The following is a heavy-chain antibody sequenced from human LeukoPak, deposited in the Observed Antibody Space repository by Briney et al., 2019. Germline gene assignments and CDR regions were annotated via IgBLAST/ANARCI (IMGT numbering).Heavy chain of an antibody. V-gene: IGHV4-34*01. J-gene: IGHJ1*01. Sequence: PSETLSLTCAVYGGSFSGYYWSWIRQPPGKGLEWIGEINHSGSTNYNPSLESRVTISVDTSKNQFSLKLSSVTAADTAVYYCARGSLRYCSGGSCYFGHWGQGTLVTVSS. CDR1: GGSFSGYY. CDR2: INHSGST. D-gene: IGHD2-15*01. CDR3: ARGSLRYCSGGSCYFGH.